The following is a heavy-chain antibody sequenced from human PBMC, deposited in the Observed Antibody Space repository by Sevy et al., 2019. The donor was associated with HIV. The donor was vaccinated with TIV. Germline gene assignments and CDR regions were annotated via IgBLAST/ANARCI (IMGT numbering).Heavy chain of an antibody. CDR1: GFSFSSYG. D-gene: IGHD5-12*01. CDR3: ARDLEFYGYREYGPAFNPDY. CDR2: VCFDGSNE. V-gene: IGHV3-33*01. Sequence: GGSLRLSCAASGFSFSSYGMHWVRLAPVKGLEWLAVVCFDGSNEDYADSVKGRFTISRDIAKNTLYLQMNSLRAEDTAVYYCARDLEFYGYREYGPAFNPDYWGRGTLVTVSS. J-gene: IGHJ4*02.